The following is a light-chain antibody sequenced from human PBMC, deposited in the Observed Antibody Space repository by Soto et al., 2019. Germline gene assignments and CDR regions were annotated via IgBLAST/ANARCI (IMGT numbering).Light chain of an antibody. V-gene: IGLV1-44*01. J-gene: IGLJ2*01. CDR1: TSNLGGNT. Sequence: QSVLTQPHSVSGTPGHKVSISCSGSTSNLGGNTVNWYQQLPGTAPKLPIYTNNTRPSGVPDRFYGSKSGTSASMAISGLQSDAEADFYLGAWDNSLSAVVFGRGTKLTVL. CDR3: GAWDNSLSAVV. CDR2: TNN.